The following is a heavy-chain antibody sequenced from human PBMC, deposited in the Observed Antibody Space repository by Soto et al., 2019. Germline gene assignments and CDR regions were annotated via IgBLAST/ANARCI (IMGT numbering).Heavy chain of an antibody. Sequence: SETLSLTCTVSGGSISSYYWIWIRQPPGKGLEWIGYIYYSGSTNYNPSLKSRVTISVDTSKNQFSLKLSSVTAADTAVYYCARSYYYDSSGYPYYFDYWGQGTLVTVSS. D-gene: IGHD3-22*01. CDR3: ARSYYYDSSGYPYYFDY. J-gene: IGHJ4*02. CDR2: IYYSGST. V-gene: IGHV4-59*01. CDR1: GGSISSYY.